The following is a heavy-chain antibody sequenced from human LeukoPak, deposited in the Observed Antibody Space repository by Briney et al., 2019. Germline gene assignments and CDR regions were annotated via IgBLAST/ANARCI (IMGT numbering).Heavy chain of an antibody. CDR3: AKEYTGTFSPFPSYFDN. Sequence: GGSLRLSCAASGFTFSSYAMNWVRQAPGKWLEWVSAITGSGGRTYYADSVKGRFTISRDNSKNTLYLQMNSLRAEDTAIYYCAKEYTGTFSPFPSYFDNWGQGTLVTVSS. CDR2: ITGSGGRT. V-gene: IGHV3-23*01. J-gene: IGHJ4*02. CDR1: GFTFSSYA. D-gene: IGHD1-26*01.